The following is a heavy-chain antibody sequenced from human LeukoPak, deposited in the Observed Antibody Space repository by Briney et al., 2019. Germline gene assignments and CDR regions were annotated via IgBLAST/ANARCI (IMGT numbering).Heavy chain of an antibody. J-gene: IGHJ4*02. V-gene: IGHV3-74*01. CDR2: INSDESIT. Sequence: GGSLRLSCVASGFTFSSYWMHWVRQAPGKGLVWVSRINSDESITNYADSVKGRFTISRDNAKNTLHLQMNSLRAEDTAVYYCARRYYDSSGYPLDYWGQGTLVTVSS. D-gene: IGHD3-22*01. CDR3: ARRYYDSSGYPLDY. CDR1: GFTFSSYW.